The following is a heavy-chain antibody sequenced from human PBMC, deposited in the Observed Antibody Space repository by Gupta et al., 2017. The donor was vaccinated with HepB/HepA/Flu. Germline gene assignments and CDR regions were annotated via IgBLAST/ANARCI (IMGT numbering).Heavy chain of an antibody. CDR2: ISYDGSNK. J-gene: IGHJ4*02. Sequence: QVQLVESGGGVVQPGRSLRLSCAASGFPFSSYGMHWVRPAPGKGLEWVAVISYDGSNKYYADSVKGRFTISRDNSKNTLYLQMNSLRAEDTAVYYCAKDENTAMVTPNYFDYWGQGTLVTVSS. D-gene: IGHD5-18*01. V-gene: IGHV3-30*18. CDR3: AKDENTAMVTPNYFDY. CDR1: GFPFSSYG.